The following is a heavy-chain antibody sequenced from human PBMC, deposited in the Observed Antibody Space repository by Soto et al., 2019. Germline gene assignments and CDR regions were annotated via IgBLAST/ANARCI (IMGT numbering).Heavy chain of an antibody. CDR1: GDTFTNFG. CDR2: IATYNSNR. J-gene: IGHJ5*02. CDR3: ARVVRGVVNWFHP. V-gene: IGHV1-18*01. Sequence: GASVKVSCKTSGDTFTNFGLSWVRQAPGQGLEWMGWIATYNSNRNYAQEFQGRLTLTTDTSTSTAYMELKSLGYDDTAVYYCARVVRGVVNWFHPWGQGTLVTVSS. D-gene: IGHD3-10*01.